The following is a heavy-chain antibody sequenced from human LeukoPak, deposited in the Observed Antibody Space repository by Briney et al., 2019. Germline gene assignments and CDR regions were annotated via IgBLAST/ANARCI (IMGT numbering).Heavy chain of an antibody. V-gene: IGHV6-1*01. CDR2: TYYRSKCYN. Sequence: SQTLSLTCAISGDSVSSNSAAWNWIRQSPSRGLEWLGSTYYRSKCYNDYAVSVKSRLTINPDTSKNQFSLQLNSVTPEDTAVYYCARGPSSSWYVRWFDPWGQGTLVTVSS. D-gene: IGHD6-13*01. CDR3: ARGPSSSWYVRWFDP. J-gene: IGHJ5*02. CDR1: GDSVSSNSAA.